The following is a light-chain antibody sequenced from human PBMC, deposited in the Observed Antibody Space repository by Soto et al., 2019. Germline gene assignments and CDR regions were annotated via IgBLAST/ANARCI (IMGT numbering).Light chain of an antibody. J-gene: IGKJ5*01. CDR1: ESVSSN. CDR3: QQYNSWPPIT. V-gene: IGKV3-15*01. Sequence: EVVMTQSPAALSESPGARATLSCRASESVSSNLAWYQQRPGQAPRLVIYGASTRATGIPARFSGGGSGTEFTLTIRSLQSEDFAVYYCQQYNSWPPITVGQGTRLEIK. CDR2: GAS.